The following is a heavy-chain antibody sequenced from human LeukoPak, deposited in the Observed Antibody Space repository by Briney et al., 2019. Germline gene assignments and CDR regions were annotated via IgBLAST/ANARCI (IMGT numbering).Heavy chain of an antibody. Sequence: PGGSLRLSCAASGFTFSDHYMDWVRQAPGKGLEWVGRTRNKADSYATEYAASVKGRFTISRDDSRNSLYLQMNSLKTEDTAVYYCARGQRWLASFFDYWGQGTLVTVSS. D-gene: IGHD6-19*01. CDR1: GFTFSDHY. CDR2: TRNKADSYAT. J-gene: IGHJ4*02. V-gene: IGHV3-72*01. CDR3: ARGQRWLASFFDY.